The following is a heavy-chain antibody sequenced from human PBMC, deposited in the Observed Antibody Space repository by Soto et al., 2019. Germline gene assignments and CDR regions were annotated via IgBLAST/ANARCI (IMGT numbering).Heavy chain of an antibody. J-gene: IGHJ4*02. Sequence: GASVKVSCKASGYTFTSYYIHWVRQAPGQGLEWMGWINPITGGTNYAPKFQGRVTMNRDTSITTAYMELSRLRSDDTAVYYCARNYYDSSDRDYLDYWGQGTPVTVSS. CDR2: INPITGGT. D-gene: IGHD3-22*01. V-gene: IGHV1-2*02. CDR1: GYTFTSYY. CDR3: ARNYYDSSDRDYLDY.